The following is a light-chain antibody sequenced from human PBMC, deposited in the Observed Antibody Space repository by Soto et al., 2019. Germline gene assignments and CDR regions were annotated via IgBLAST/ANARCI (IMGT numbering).Light chain of an antibody. CDR3: QQAYTFPWT. V-gene: IGKV1-39*01. Sequence: DVQLTQSPSSLSASVGDRVTITCRASQTINSYLNWYQHKPGRAPKFLIFASSSLQSGVPSRFSGSASGTDFTLTIANLQPEDSATYFCQQAYTFPWTFGPGTXV. CDR2: ASS. J-gene: IGKJ1*01. CDR1: QTINSY.